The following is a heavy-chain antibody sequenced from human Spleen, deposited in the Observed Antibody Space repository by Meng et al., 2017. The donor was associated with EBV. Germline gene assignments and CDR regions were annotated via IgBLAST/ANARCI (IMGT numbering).Heavy chain of an antibody. D-gene: IGHD5-12*01. J-gene: IGHJ2*01. Sequence: QGQLVQSGAVGKKRGSSVKVLCEDSGCSFSAYTSSGVRQAPGQGLEWVGGTIPMFGLATYAEKFEGRVKITADESTSSVFMELSSLKSEDTAVYYCARLGGYGRIGYFDLWGRGTLVTVSS. CDR3: ARLGGYGRIGYFDL. V-gene: IGHV1-69*01. CDR2: TIPMFGLA. CDR1: GCSFSAYT.